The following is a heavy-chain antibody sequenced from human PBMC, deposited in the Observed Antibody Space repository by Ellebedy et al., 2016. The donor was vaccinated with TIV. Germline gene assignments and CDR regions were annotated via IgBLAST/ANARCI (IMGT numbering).Heavy chain of an antibody. D-gene: IGHD3-10*01. CDR3: ARLLGEMGFYYGMDV. Sequence: PGGSLRLSCAASGFTFSNYSMNWVRQAPGKGLEWVSSISRSSSYIYYADSVKGRFTISRDNSKNTLFLQMNSLRAEDTAVYYCARLLGEMGFYYGMDVWGQGTTVTVSS. J-gene: IGHJ6*02. V-gene: IGHV3-21*04. CDR1: GFTFSNYS. CDR2: ISRSSSYI.